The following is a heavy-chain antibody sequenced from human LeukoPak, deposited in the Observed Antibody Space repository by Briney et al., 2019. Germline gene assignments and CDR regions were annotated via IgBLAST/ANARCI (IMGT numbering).Heavy chain of an antibody. V-gene: IGHV3-9*01. J-gene: IGHJ4*02. CDR2: ISWNSGSI. Sequence: GGSLRLSCAASGFTFDDYAMHWVRQAPGKGLEWVSGISWNSGSIGYADSVEGRFTISRDNAKNSLYLQMNSLRAEDTALYYCASSGGNSWGQGTLVTVSS. CDR3: ASSGGNS. D-gene: IGHD2-15*01. CDR1: GFTFDDYA.